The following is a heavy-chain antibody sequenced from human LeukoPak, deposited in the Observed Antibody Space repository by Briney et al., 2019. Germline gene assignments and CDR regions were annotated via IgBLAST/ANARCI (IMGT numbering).Heavy chain of an antibody. J-gene: IGHJ4*02. V-gene: IGHV3-21*01. CDR3: ARDRVGATRVMDY. CDR1: GFTFSSYS. CDR2: ISSSSSYI. Sequence: SGGSLRLSCAASGFTFSSYSMNWVRQAPGKGLEWVSSISSSSSYISYADSVKGRFTISSDNAKNSLYLQMNSLRAEDTAVYYCARDRVGATRVMDYWGQGTLVTVSS. D-gene: IGHD1-26*01.